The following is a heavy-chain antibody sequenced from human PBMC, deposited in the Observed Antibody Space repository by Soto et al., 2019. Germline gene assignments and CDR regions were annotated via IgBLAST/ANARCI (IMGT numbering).Heavy chain of an antibody. V-gene: IGHV1-69*13. Sequence: SVKVSCKASGGTFSSYAISWVRQAPGQGLEWMGGIIPIFGTANYAQKFQGRVTITADESTSTAYMELSSLRSEDTAVYYCARDRGYCSSTSCYTAYYYYGMDVWGQGTTVTVSS. CDR3: ARDRGYCSSTSCYTAYYYYGMDV. D-gene: IGHD2-2*02. CDR1: GGTFSSYA. J-gene: IGHJ6*02. CDR2: IIPIFGTA.